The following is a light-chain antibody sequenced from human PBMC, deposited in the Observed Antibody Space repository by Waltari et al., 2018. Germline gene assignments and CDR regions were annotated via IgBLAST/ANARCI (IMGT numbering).Light chain of an antibody. V-gene: IGKV1-39*01. CDR3: QQSYSTPYT. CDR2: TAS. Sequence: DIQMTQSPSSLSASVGDRVTITCRASQSISIYLNWYQQRPGKAPKLLIYTASSLQSGVPARFSGSGSETDFTLTVSSVQPEDFATYYCQQSYSTPYTFGQGTKLEIK. CDR1: QSISIY. J-gene: IGKJ2*01.